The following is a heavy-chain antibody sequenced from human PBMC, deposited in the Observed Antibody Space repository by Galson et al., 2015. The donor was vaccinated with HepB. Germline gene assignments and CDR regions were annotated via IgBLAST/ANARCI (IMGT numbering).Heavy chain of an antibody. J-gene: IGHJ6*02. CDR2: INPNSGGP. D-gene: IGHD2-2*01. Sequence: SVKVSCKASGYTFTGYYMHWVRQAPGQGLEWMGRINPNSGGPNYAQRFQGRVTMTRDTSISTAYMELSRLRSDDTAVYYCARDLKICSSTSCYWVGYYGMDVWGQGTTVTVSS. CDR3: ARDLKICSSTSCYWVGYYGMDV. V-gene: IGHV1-2*06. CDR1: GYTFTGYY.